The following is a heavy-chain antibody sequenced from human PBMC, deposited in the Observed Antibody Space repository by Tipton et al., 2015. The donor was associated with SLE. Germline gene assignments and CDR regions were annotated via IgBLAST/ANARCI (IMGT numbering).Heavy chain of an antibody. CDR1: GGSISSGSYY. CDR2: IYTSGST. D-gene: IGHD6-19*01. V-gene: IGHV4-61*09. J-gene: IGHJ4*02. Sequence: TLSLTCTVSGGSISSGSYYWSWIRQPAGKGLEWIGHIYTSGSTNYNPSLKSRVTISVDTSKNQFSLKLSSVTAADTAVYYCAREDSSGCHTYWGQGTLVTVSS. CDR3: AREDSSGCHTY.